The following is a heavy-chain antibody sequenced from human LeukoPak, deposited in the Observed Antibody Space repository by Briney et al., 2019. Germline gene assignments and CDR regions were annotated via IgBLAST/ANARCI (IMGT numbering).Heavy chain of an antibody. V-gene: IGHV3-23*01. D-gene: IGHD7-27*01. CDR2: VKTSAGDT. CDR3: ARGVGSNWGHIDY. Sequence: GGSLRLSCAASGFMFSNYAMSWVRQAPGRGLEWVSAVKTSAGDTYYADSVKGRFTISRDNSKSTVYLQMNSLRAEDTAVYYCARGVGSNWGHIDYWGQGTPVTVSS. CDR1: GFMFSNYA. J-gene: IGHJ4*02.